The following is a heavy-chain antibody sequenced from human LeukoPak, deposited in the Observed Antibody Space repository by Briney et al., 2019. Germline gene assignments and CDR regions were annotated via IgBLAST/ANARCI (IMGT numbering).Heavy chain of an antibody. CDR2: INHSGST. CDR1: GGSFSGYY. J-gene: IGHJ5*02. D-gene: IGHD2-2*01. CDR3: ARGGGWIVVVPAAMVWFDP. V-gene: IGHV4-34*01. Sequence: SETLSVTCAVYGGSFSGYYWSWIRQPPGKGLEWIGEINHSGSTNYNPSLKSRVTISVDTSRNQFSLKLSSVTAADTAVYYCARGGGWIVVVPAAMVWFDPWGQGTLVTVSS.